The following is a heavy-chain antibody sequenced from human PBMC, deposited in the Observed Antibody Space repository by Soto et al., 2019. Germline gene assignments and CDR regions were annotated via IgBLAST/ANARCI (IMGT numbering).Heavy chain of an antibody. V-gene: IGHV5-51*01. Sequence: PGESLKISCRTSGYRFTSYWIAWVRQMPGKGLEWMGIIFPSDSDTRYSPSFQGQVTISADRSTSTVFLQWASLKASDTAVYFCARKDRSGYFNWFDPWGQGTLVTVSS. J-gene: IGHJ5*02. D-gene: IGHD3-22*01. CDR1: GYRFTSYW. CDR3: ARKDRSGYFNWFDP. CDR2: IFPSDSDT.